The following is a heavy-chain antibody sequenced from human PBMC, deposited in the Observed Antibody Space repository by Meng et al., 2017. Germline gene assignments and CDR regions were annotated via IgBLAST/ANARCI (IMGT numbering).Heavy chain of an antibody. J-gene: IGHJ4*02. CDR2: ISAYNGNT. Sequence: QLVQSGAEVKKPGASVKVSCKASGYTFTSYGISWVRQAPGQGLEWMGWISAYNGNTNYTQKLQGRVTMTTDTSTSTAYMELRSLRSDDTAVYYCARVSHTYYYDSSGYYPSDYWGQGTLVTVSS. CDR1: GYTFTSYG. CDR3: ARVSHTYYYDSSGYYPSDY. D-gene: IGHD3-22*01. V-gene: IGHV1-18*01.